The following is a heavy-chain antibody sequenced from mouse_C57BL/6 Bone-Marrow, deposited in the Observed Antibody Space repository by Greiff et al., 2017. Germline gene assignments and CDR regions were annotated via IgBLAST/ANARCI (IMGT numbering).Heavy chain of an antibody. CDR1: GFTFSSYG. CDR3: ARQGYDGDAMDY. Sequence: EVKLVESGGDLVKPGGSLKLSCAASGFTFSSYGMSWVRQTPDKRLEWVATISSGGSYTYYPDSVKGRFTISRDNAKNTLYLQMSSLKSEDTAMYYCARQGYDGDAMDYWGQGTSVTVSS. D-gene: IGHD2-2*01. CDR2: ISSGGSYT. J-gene: IGHJ4*01. V-gene: IGHV5-6*01.